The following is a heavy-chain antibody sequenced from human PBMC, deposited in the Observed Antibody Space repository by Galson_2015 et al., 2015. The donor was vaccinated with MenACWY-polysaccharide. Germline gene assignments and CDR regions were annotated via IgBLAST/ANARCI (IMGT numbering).Heavy chain of an antibody. CDR1: GFTFSTYW. V-gene: IGHV3-74*01. J-gene: IGHJ4*02. CDR3: ARGYSGYD. D-gene: IGHD5-12*01. CDR2: IKSDGSST. Sequence: SLRLSCAASGFTFSTYWMHWVRQAPGKGLVRVSRIKSDGSSTSYADSVKGRFTISRDNAKNTLYLQMNSLRAEDTAVYYCARGYSGYDWGQGTLVTVYS.